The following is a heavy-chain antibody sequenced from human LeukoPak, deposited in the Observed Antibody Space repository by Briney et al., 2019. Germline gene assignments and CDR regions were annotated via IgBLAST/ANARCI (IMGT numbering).Heavy chain of an antibody. CDR3: TKGLALWFGELSPINNNCFDP. J-gene: IGHJ5*02. V-gene: IGHV3-15*01. Sequence: GGSLRLSCAASGFTFSDAWMGWVRQAPGKGLEWVGRIKSKSDDRKTDDAAPVKCRFTTSRDDSKNTLYLQMNSLKNEDTDVYYCTKGLALWFGELSPINNNCFDPWGQGTLVTVSS. D-gene: IGHD3-10*01. CDR2: IKSKSDDRKT. CDR1: GFTFSDAW.